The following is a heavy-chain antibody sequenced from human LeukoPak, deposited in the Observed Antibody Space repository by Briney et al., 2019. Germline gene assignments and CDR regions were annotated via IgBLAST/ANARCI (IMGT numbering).Heavy chain of an antibody. V-gene: IGHV1-2*02. CDR2: INPNSGGT. J-gene: IGHJ3*02. CDR3: ARDPRDYDILTGYFHDAFDI. CDR1: GYTFTGYY. D-gene: IGHD3-9*01. Sequence: ASVKVSCKASGYTFTGYYMHWVRQAPGQGLEWMGWINPNSGGTNYAQKFQGRVTMTRDTSISTAYMELSRLRSDDTAVYYCARDPRDYDILTGYFHDAFDIWGQGTMVTVSS.